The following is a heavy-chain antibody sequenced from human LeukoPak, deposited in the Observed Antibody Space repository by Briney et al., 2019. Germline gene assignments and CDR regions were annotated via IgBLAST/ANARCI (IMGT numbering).Heavy chain of an antibody. J-gene: IGHJ4*02. D-gene: IGHD1-26*01. CDR1: GFTFSDYS. CDR3: ATRSGIYYY. V-gene: IGHV3-53*01. CDR2: MQSGDST. Sequence: SGGSLRLSCATSGFTFSDYSMNWVRQAPGKGLEWVSLMQSGDSTYYADSVKGRFTISRDISKNTLYLQMNSLRAEDTAVYYCATRSGIYYYWGQGTLVTVSS.